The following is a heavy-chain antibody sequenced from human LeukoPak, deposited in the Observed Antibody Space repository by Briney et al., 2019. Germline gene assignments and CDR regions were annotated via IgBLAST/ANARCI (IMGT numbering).Heavy chain of an antibody. CDR3: AREASGYYYSLDY. V-gene: IGHV1-2*02. J-gene: IGHJ4*02. D-gene: IGHD3-22*01. Sequence: ASVKVSCKASGYTFTGYYMDCVRQAPGQGLEWMGWINPNSGGTNYAQKFQGRVTMNRDTSISTAYMELSRLRSDDTAVYYCAREASGYYYSLDYWGQGTMVTVSS. CDR2: INPNSGGT. CDR1: GYTFTGYY.